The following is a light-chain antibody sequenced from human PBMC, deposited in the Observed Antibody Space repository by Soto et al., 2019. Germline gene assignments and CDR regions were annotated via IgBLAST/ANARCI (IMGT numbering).Light chain of an antibody. J-gene: IGLJ3*02. CDR2: GNT. Sequence: QPVLTQPPSVSGAPGQRVTISCTGSSSNIGTGYDVHWYQQLPGAAPKLLIYGNTKRPSGVPDRFSGSKSGTSAALAINGLQAEDEADYHCQSYDNRLSAWVFGGGTKVTVL. CDR3: QSYDNRLSAWV. CDR1: SSNIGTGYD. V-gene: IGLV1-40*01.